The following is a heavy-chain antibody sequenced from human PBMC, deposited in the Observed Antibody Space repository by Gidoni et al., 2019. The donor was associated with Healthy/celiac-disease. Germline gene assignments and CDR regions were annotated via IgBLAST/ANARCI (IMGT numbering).Heavy chain of an antibody. V-gene: IGHV1-18*01. J-gene: IGHJ5*02. Sequence: HVKLVQSGAEVKKPWASVKVSCQAYGYTFTSYGISWVRQAPGQGLEWMGWISAYNDNTNYAQKLQGRVTMTTDTSTSTAYMELRSLRSDDTAVYYCARDFRHMRFGELYLDPWGQGTLVTGLL. D-gene: IGHD3-10*01. CDR1: GYTFTSYG. CDR3: ARDFRHMRFGELYLDP. CDR2: ISAYNDNT.